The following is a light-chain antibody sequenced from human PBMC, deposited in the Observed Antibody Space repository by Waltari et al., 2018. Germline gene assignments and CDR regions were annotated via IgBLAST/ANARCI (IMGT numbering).Light chain of an antibody. V-gene: IGKV1-9*01. CDR2: AAS. CDR1: QSISSN. J-gene: IGKJ5*01. CDR3: QQLNSYPIT. Sequence: CRASQSISSNLAWYQQKPGKAPKLLIAAASTLQSGVPLRFSGSGSGTDFTLTISSLQPEDFATYYCQQLNSYPITFGQGTRLEIK.